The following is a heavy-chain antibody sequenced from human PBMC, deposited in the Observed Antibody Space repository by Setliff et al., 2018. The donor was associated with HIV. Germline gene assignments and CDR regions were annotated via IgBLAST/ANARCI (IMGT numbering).Heavy chain of an antibody. V-gene: IGHV3-49*04. Sequence: VSCTSSGFTFRDHAISWVRQAPGKGLEWLGFIRRNTYGGTTEYAASLEGRFTISRDDSKNVAYLQMNSLKTEDSAVYYCARAVVNSNFYYYMDVWGKGTTVTVSS. D-gene: IGHD2-15*01. CDR2: IRRNTYGGTT. CDR3: ARAVVNSNFYYYMDV. J-gene: IGHJ6*03. CDR1: GFTFRDHA.